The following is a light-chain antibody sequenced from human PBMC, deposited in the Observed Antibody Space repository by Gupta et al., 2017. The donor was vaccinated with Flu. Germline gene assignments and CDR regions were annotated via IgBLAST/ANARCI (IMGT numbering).Light chain of an antibody. CDR1: GSNIGEGYD. CDR3: QSYDSSLSVV. V-gene: IGLV1-40*01. J-gene: IGLJ2*01. Sequence: QSVLTQPPSVSGAPGQRVTLLCTGSGSNIGEGYDVYWYQHLPGAGPKLLIYDNTSRPSGVPDRFSASKSVTSASLAITGLQAEDEADYYCQSYDSSLSVVFGGGTKVTVL. CDR2: DNT.